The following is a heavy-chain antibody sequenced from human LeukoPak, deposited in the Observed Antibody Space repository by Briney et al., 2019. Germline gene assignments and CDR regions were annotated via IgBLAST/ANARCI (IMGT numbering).Heavy chain of an antibody. CDR1: GFTFSSYG. J-gene: IGHJ4*02. CDR2: ISYDGSNK. CDR3: AKGGDYFDY. D-gene: IGHD3-16*01. Sequence: RGGSLRLSCAASGFTFSSYGMPWVRQAPGKGLEWVAVISYDGSNKYYADSEKGRFTISRDNSKNTLYLQMNSLRAEDTAVYYCAKGGDYFDYWGQGTLVTVSS. V-gene: IGHV3-30*18.